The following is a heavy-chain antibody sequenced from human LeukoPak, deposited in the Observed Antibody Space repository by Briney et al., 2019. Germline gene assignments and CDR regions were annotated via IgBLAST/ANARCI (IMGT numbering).Heavy chain of an antibody. CDR3: AKGVAVVVVPAAMDY. D-gene: IGHD2-2*01. CDR2: ISYDGSNK. V-gene: IGHV3-30*18. Sequence: GRSLRLSCAASGFTFSSYGMHWVRQAPGKGLEWVAVISYDGSNKYYADSVKGRFTISRDNSKNTLYLQMNNLRAEDTAVYYCAKGVAVVVVPAAMDYWGQGTLVTVSS. J-gene: IGHJ4*02. CDR1: GFTFSSYG.